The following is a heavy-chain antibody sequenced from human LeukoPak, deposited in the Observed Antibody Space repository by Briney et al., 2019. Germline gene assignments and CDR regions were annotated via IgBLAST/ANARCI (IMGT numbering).Heavy chain of an antibody. CDR3: ARSRLSGWMDY. CDR2: IYYSGST. CDR1: GGSISTYY. V-gene: IGHV4-59*01. Sequence: SETLSLTCAVSGGSISTYYWSWLRQPPGKGLEWIGYIYYSGSTNYSPSLKSRVTISIHTSKTHFSLELNSVTAADTAVYCCARSRLSGWMDYWGQGTLVTVSS. J-gene: IGHJ4*02. D-gene: IGHD6-19*01.